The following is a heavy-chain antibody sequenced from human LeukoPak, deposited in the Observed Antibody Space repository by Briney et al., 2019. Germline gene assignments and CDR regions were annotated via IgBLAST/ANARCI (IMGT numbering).Heavy chain of an antibody. CDR2: ISGSGGST. Sequence: GGSPRLSCAASGFTFSSYAMSWVRQAPGKGLEWVSAISGSGGSTYYADSVKGRFTISRDNSKNTLYLQMNSLRAEDTAVYYCAKVKDYYDSSGYYYYFDYWGQGTLVTVSS. V-gene: IGHV3-23*01. CDR1: GFTFSSYA. D-gene: IGHD3-22*01. J-gene: IGHJ4*02. CDR3: AKVKDYYDSSGYYYYFDY.